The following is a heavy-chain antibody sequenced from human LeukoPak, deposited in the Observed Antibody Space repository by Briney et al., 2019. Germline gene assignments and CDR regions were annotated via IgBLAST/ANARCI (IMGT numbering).Heavy chain of an antibody. CDR2: INPSGGST. Sequence: ASVKVSCKASGYTFTSYGISWVRQAPGQGLEWMGIINPSGGSTSYAQKFQGRVTMTRDMSTSTVYMELSSLRSEDTAVYYCARVSPLHNWFDPWGQGTLVTVSS. J-gene: IGHJ5*02. V-gene: IGHV1-46*01. CDR1: GYTFTSYG. CDR3: ARVSPLHNWFDP.